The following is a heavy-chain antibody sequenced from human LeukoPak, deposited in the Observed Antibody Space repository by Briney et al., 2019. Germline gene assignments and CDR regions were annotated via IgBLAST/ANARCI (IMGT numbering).Heavy chain of an antibody. V-gene: IGHV3-30-3*01. CDR2: IAYDGSNK. CDR3: ARDGGLYSVVLGADYNYFDC. Sequence: PGGSQRLSCAASGFTFRTYCMHWVRQAPAKGLEWVAVIAYDGSNKYYADSVKGRFTISRDNSKSTLFLQMNSLRVEDTAVYYCARDGGLYSVVLGADYNYFDCWGQGTLVTVSS. J-gene: IGHJ4*02. D-gene: IGHD3-10*01. CDR1: GFTFRTYC.